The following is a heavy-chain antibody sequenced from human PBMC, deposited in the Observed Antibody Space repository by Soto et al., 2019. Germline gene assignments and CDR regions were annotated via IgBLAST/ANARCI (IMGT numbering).Heavy chain of an antibody. CDR1: GGSFSGYY. Sequence: SETLSLTCAFYGGSFSGYYWSWIRQPPGKGLEWIGEINHSGSTNYNPSLKSRVTISVDTSKNQFSLKLSSVTAADTAVYYCARDRGYCSSTSCSHWFDPWGQGTLVTVSS. J-gene: IGHJ5*02. V-gene: IGHV4-34*01. CDR3: ARDRGYCSSTSCSHWFDP. CDR2: INHSGST. D-gene: IGHD2-2*01.